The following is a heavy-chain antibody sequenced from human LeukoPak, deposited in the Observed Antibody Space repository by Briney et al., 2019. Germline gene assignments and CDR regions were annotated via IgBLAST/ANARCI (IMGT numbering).Heavy chain of an antibody. V-gene: IGHV3-66*01. D-gene: IGHD4-23*01. CDR3: AKGVFSSGNSYFDY. CDR1: GFTVSSNY. J-gene: IGHJ4*02. CDR2: IYSGGST. Sequence: GGSLRLSCAASGFTVSSNYMSWVRQAPGKGLEWVSVIYSGGSTYYADSVKGRFTISRDNSKNTLYLQMNSLRAEDTAVYYCAKGVFSSGNSYFDYWGQGTLVTVSS.